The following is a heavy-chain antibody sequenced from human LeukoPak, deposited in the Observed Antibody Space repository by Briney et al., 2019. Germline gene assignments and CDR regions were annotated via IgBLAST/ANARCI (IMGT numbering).Heavy chain of an antibody. CDR2: IYWNDDN. D-gene: IGHD6-19*01. Sequence: SGPTLVNPTQTLTLTCTFSGVSLSTRGVGVGWIRQPPGKALEWLALIYWNDDNRYSPSLKSRLTITEDTSKNQVVLTITNMDPVDTARYYCAHGSGWLYDYWGQGTLVTVSS. CDR1: GVSLSTRGVG. J-gene: IGHJ4*02. V-gene: IGHV2-5*01. CDR3: AHGSGWLYDY.